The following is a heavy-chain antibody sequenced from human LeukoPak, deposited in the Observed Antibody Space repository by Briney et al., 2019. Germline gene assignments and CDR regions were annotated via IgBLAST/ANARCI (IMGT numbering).Heavy chain of an antibody. J-gene: IGHJ4*02. CDR1: GFTFSSYS. Sequence: GGSLRLSCAASGFTFSSYSMNWVRQAPGKGLEWVSSISSSSSYIYYADSVKGRFTISRDNAKNSLYLQMNSLRAEDTAVYYCARLPLRVGAPYEDYWGQGTLVTVSS. D-gene: IGHD1-26*01. CDR3: ARLPLRVGAPYEDY. CDR2: ISSSSSYI. V-gene: IGHV3-21*01.